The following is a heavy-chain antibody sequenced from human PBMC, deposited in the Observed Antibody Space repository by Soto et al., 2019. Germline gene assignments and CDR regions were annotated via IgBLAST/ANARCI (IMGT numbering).Heavy chain of an antibody. D-gene: IGHD3-22*01. CDR1: GASITSAEYY. Sequence: QVQLQESGPGLVKPSQTLSLTCTVSGASITSAEYYWSWVRQHPGKGLEWLAYIHYTGSSYYTPSLKSRLTISIDTSKSQFSLKLNSVTAADTAVYYCARGAIVVITSPLFDYWGQGTLVTVSS. J-gene: IGHJ4*02. V-gene: IGHV4-31*03. CDR2: IHYTGSS. CDR3: ARGAIVVITSPLFDY.